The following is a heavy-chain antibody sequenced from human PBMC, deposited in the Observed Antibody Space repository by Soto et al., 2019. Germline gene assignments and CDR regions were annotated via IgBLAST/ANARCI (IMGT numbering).Heavy chain of an antibody. D-gene: IGHD5-18*01. J-gene: IGHJ4*02. CDR3: ATIRGYSYGRVDC. CDR1: GGSISSSSYY. Sequence: SETLSLTCTVSGGSISSSSYYWSWIRQPPGKGLEWIGEINHSGSTNYNPSLKSRVTISVDTSKNQFSLKLSSVTAADTAVYYCATIRGYSYGRVDCWGQGTLVTVSS. CDR2: INHSGST. V-gene: IGHV4-39*07.